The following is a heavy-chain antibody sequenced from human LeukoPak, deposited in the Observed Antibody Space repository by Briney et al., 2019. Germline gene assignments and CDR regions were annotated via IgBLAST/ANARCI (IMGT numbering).Heavy chain of an antibody. D-gene: IGHD3-3*01. CDR2: LNQDESSK. Sequence: GGSLRLSCAASGFTFSNYWMTWVRQAPGKGLEWVATLNQDESSKYCVDSVKGRFTISRDNAKNSLYLQMNSLGADDTAVYYCASPRSGYWGQGTLVTVSS. J-gene: IGHJ4*02. CDR1: GFTFSNYW. CDR3: ASPRSGY. V-gene: IGHV3-7*01.